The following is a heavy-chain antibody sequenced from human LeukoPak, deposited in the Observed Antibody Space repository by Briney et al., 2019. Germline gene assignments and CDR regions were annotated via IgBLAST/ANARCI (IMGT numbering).Heavy chain of an antibody. CDR2: IYYSGST. CDR3: AREDRGELHNFDY. Sequence: SETLSLTCTVSGGSISTYYWSWTRQPPGKGLEWLGYIYYSGSTNYNPSLKSRVTISVDTSKNQFSLKLSSVTAADTAVYYCAREDRGELHNFDYWGQGTLVTVSS. D-gene: IGHD1-26*01. J-gene: IGHJ4*02. V-gene: IGHV4-59*12. CDR1: GGSISTYY.